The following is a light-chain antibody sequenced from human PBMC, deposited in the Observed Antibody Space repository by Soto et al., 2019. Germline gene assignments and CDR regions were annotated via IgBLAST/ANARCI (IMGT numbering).Light chain of an antibody. CDR3: SSYGGSNYFDV. CDR2: DFV. J-gene: IGLJ1*01. Sequence: VLTQPRSESGSPGQSATISCTGTSSDGGGYNYVSWYPQHPGKAPKLMICDFVKRPSGVPDRFSGSKFVSSASLTVSGLQAEDEADYYCSSYGGSNYFDVSGXGTKATVL. V-gene: IGLV2-11*01. CDR1: SSDGGGYNY.